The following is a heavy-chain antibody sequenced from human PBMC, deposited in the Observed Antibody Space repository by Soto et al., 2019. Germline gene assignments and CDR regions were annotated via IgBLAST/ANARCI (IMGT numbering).Heavy chain of an antibody. D-gene: IGHD3-22*01. CDR1: GYTFTSYY. CDR3: ARAGVGSGYDSIGYYSYYYYYGMDV. J-gene: IGHJ6*02. CDR2: INPSGGST. Sequence: ASVKVSCKASGYTFTSYYMHWVRQAPGQGLEWMGIINPSGGSTSYAQKYQGRVTMTTDTSTSTAYMELRSLRSDDTAVYYCARAGVGSGYDSIGYYSYYYYYGMDVWGQGTTVTVS. V-gene: IGHV1-46*01.